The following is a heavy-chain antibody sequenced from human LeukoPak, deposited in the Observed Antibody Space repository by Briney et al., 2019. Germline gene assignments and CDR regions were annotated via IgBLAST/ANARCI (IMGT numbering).Heavy chain of an antibody. V-gene: IGHV3-53*01. CDR1: GFTVSSNY. CDR2: IYSGGST. Sequence: GGSLRLSCAASGFTVSSNYMSWVRQAPGKGLEWVSVIYSGGSTYYADSVKGRFTISRDNSKNTLYLQMNSLRAEDTAVYYCARVRYCSSTSCYLSDYWYFDLWGRGTLDTVSS. J-gene: IGHJ2*01. CDR3: ARVRYCSSTSCYLSDYWYFDL. D-gene: IGHD2-2*01.